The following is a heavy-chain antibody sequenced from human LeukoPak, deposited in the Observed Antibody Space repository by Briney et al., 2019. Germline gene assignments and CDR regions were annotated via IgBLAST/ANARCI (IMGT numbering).Heavy chain of an antibody. J-gene: IGHJ4*02. CDR2: INPSGGST. V-gene: IGHV1-46*01. Sequence: ASVKVSCKASGYTFTSYYMHWVRQAPGQGLEWMGIINPSGGSTSYAQKFQGRVTITADESTSTAYMELSSLRSEGTAVYYCARGDTAMVGFDYWGQGTLVTVSS. D-gene: IGHD5-18*01. CDR1: GYTFTSYY. CDR3: ARGDTAMVGFDY.